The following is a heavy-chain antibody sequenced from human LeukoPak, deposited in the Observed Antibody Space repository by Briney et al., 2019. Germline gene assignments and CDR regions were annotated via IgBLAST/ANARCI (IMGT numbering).Heavy chain of an antibody. V-gene: IGHV4-34*01. CDR2: INHSGST. D-gene: IGHD6-13*01. Sequence: SETLSLTCAVYGGSFSGYYWSWIRQPPGKGLEWIGEINHSGSTNYNPSLKSRVTISVDTSKNQFSLKLSPVTAADTAVYYCARVVGSSSWYVGQTYYYYYGMDVWGQGTTVTVSS. CDR1: GGSFSGYY. J-gene: IGHJ6*02. CDR3: ARVVGSSSWYVGQTYYYYYGMDV.